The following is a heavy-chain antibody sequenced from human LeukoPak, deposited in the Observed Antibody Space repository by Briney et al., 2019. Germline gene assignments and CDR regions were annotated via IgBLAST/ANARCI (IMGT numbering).Heavy chain of an antibody. CDR2: INHSGST. Sequence: KSSETLSLTCGVYGASFSGYYWSWIRQPPGRGLEWIGEINHSGSTNYNPSLRSRVTISVDTSKKHFSLKLTAVTAAARPVYYGARRPHYNFWGAAAELDPWGQGTLVTVSS. CDR1: GASFSGYY. D-gene: IGHD3-3*01. V-gene: IGHV4-34*01. J-gene: IGHJ5*02. CDR3: ARRPHYNFWGAAAELDP.